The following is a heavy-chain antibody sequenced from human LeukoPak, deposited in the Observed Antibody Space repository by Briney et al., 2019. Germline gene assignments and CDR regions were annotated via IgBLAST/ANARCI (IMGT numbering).Heavy chain of an antibody. CDR1: GYSISSGYY. D-gene: IGHD3-10*01. CDR2: IYYSGST. J-gene: IGHJ4*02. V-gene: IGHV4-38-2*02. Sequence: SETLSLTCTVSGYSISSGYYWGWIRKPPGKGLEWIGSIYYSGSTYYNPSLKSRVTISIDTSKNQFSLKLSSVTAADTAVYYCACITMVRGVPYYFDYWGQGTLVTVSS. CDR3: ACITMVRGVPYYFDY.